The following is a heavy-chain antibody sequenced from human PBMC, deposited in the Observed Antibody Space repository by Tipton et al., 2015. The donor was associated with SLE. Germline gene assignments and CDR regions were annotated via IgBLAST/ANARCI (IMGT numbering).Heavy chain of an antibody. J-gene: IGHJ3*02. V-gene: IGHV4-59*01. D-gene: IGHD3-10*01. CDR3: ARGRLSYRNAFDI. CDR2: IDYSGST. CDR1: GGSFSGYY. Sequence: TLSLTCAVYGGSFSGYYWNWIRQPPGKGLEWIGYIDYSGSTNYNPSLKSRVTILIDTSKNQFSLRLSSVTAADTAVYYCARGRLSYRNAFDIWGQGTMVTVSS.